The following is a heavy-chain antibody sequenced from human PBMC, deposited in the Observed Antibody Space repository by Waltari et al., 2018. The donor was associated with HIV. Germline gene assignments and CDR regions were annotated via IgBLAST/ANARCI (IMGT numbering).Heavy chain of an antibody. CDR1: GFIFTDFA. Sequence: QLLESGGGLVEPGGSLRLSCAASGFIFTDFAMDWVRQAPGKGLGWVSGIRGGCETFYSDSVKGRFTISRNNSKNTLYLQMNSLRADDAAVYYCVKDSGRAADVFDLWGQGTMVTVSS. D-gene: IGHD3-10*01. V-gene: IGHV3-23*01. CDR2: IRGGCET. CDR3: VKDSGRAADVFDL. J-gene: IGHJ3*01.